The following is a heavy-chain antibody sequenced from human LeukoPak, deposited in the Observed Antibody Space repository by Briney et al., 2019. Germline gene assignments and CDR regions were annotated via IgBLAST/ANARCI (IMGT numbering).Heavy chain of an antibody. CDR1: GYTLTELS. J-gene: IGHJ4*02. Sequence: ASVKVSCKVSGYTLTELSMHWVRQAPGKGPEWMGGFDPEDGETIYAQKFQGRVTMTEDTSTDTAYMELSSLRSEDTAVYYCARFDYDFWSGYYSHFDYWGQGTLVTVSS. CDR2: FDPEDGET. V-gene: IGHV1-24*01. CDR3: ARFDYDFWSGYYSHFDY. D-gene: IGHD3-3*01.